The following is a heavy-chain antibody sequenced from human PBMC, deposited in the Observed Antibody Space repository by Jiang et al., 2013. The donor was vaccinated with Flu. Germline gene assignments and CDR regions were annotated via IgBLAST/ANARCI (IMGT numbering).Heavy chain of an antibody. CDR1: GFTFGDYA. CDR2: IRSKAYGGTT. J-gene: IGHJ6*04. V-gene: IGHV3-49*04. D-gene: IGHD6-13*01. CDR3: ARGYSSWYVHYYYGMDV. Sequence: VQLVESGGGLVQPGRSLRLSCTASGFTFGDYAMSWVRQAPGKGLEWVGFIRSKAYGGTTEYAASVKGRFTISRDDSKSIAYLQMDSLKTEDTAVYYCARGYSSWYVHYYYGMDVWGKGTTITVSS.